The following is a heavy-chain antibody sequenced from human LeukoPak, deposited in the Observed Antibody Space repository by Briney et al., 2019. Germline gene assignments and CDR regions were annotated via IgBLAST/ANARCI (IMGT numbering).Heavy chain of an antibody. CDR2: IIPILGIA. V-gene: IGHV1-69*04. Sequence: SVKVSCKAPGGTFSSYAISWVRQAPGQGLEWMGRIIPILGIANYAQKFQGRVTITADKSTSTAYMELSSLRSEDTAVYYCARGGGYYDSSGYSFAYWGQGTLVTVSS. CDR3: ARGGGYYDSSGYSFAY. J-gene: IGHJ4*02. CDR1: GGTFSSYA. D-gene: IGHD3-22*01.